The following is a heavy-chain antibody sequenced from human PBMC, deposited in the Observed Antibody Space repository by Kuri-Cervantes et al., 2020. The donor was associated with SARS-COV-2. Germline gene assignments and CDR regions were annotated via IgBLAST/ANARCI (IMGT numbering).Heavy chain of an antibody. CDR2: MNPNSGNT. CDR1: GYTFTSYD. V-gene: IGHV1-8*03. Sequence: ASVKVSCKASGYTFTSYDINWVRQATGQGLEWMGWMNPNSGNTGYAQKFQGRVTITRNTSISTAYMELSSVTAADTAVYYCARDRYSSSLFYYYYMDVWGKGTTVTVSS. CDR3: ARDRYSSSLFYYYYMDV. J-gene: IGHJ6*03. D-gene: IGHD6-6*01.